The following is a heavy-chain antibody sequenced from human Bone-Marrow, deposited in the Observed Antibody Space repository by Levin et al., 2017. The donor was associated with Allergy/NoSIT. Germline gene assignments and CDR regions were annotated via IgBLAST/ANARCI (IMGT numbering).Heavy chain of an antibody. CDR3: TRYNQGFDL. V-gene: IGHV3-74*01. J-gene: IGHJ5*02. D-gene: IGHD5-24*01. CDR1: GLTFSRHW. CDR2: IKSDGSTT. Sequence: PGGSLRLSCAASGLTFSRHWIHWVREVPGKGLVWVSGIKSDGSTTTYADSAKGRFTISRDNVKNMVYLQMDSLRVEDTAIYYCTRYNQGFDLWGQGTLVTVSS.